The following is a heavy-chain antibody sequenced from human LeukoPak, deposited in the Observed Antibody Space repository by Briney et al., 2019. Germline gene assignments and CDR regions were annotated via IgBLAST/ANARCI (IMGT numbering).Heavy chain of an antibody. D-gene: IGHD2-2*01. CDR3: SRSNIVVVPAATYYYYMDV. CDR1: GGTFRSYA. V-gene: IGHV1-69*05. J-gene: IGHJ6*03. Sequence: GASVKVSCKASGGTFRSYAISWVRQAPGQRLGWMGRIIPIFGTANYAQQLQGRVTITTDESTSTAYMELSSLRSEDTAVYYCSRSNIVVVPAATYYYYMDVWGKGTTVTVSS. CDR2: IIPIFGTA.